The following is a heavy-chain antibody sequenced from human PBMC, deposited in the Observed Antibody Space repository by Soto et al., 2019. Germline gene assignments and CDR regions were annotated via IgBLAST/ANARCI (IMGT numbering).Heavy chain of an antibody. D-gene: IGHD6-19*01. CDR2: IYSDGNT. CDR1: GLTVSNNY. J-gene: IGHJ4*02. V-gene: IGHV3-66*01. Sequence: EVQLVESGGGLVQPGGSLRLSCAASGLTVSNNYMSWVRRAPGKGLEWVSVIYSDGNTYYADSVKGRFTISRDHSKNTLYLQMNSLRAEDTAVYYCARDGGSGWYLHFDHWGQGTLVTVSS. CDR3: ARDGGSGWYLHFDH.